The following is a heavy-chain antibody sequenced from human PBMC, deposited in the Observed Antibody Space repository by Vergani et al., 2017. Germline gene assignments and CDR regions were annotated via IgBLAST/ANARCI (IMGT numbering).Heavy chain of an antibody. Sequence: EVQLVESGGGLVQPGGSLRLSCAASGFTFSSYSMNWVRQAPGKGLEWVSSISSSSSYIYYADSVNGRFTISRDNAKNSLYLQMNSLRAEDTAVYYCAGDDTAMVTNDYWGQGTLVTVSS. CDR1: GFTFSSYS. V-gene: IGHV3-21*01. CDR2: ISSSSSYI. CDR3: AGDDTAMVTNDY. D-gene: IGHD5-18*01. J-gene: IGHJ4*02.